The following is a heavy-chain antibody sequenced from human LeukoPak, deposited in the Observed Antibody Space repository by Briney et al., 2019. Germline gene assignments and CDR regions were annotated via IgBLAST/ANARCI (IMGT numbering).Heavy chain of an antibody. J-gene: IGHJ4*02. CDR2: IYPGDSDT. CDR1: GYSFTSYW. CDR3: ARHRGGSGSYYNVFVY. V-gene: IGHV5-51*01. D-gene: IGHD3-10*01. Sequence: GESLKISCKGSGYSFTSYWIGWVRQMPGKGLDWMGIIYPGDSDTRYSPSFQGQVTISADKSISTAYLQWSSLKASDTAMYYCARHRGGSGSYYNVFVYWSQGTLVTVSS.